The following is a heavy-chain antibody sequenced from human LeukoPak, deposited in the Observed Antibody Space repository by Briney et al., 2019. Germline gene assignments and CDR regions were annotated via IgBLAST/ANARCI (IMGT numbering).Heavy chain of an antibody. CDR2: IRSKAYGGTT. V-gene: IGHV3-49*04. CDR1: GFTFGDYA. J-gene: IGHJ4*02. Sequence: GGSLRLSCTASGFTFGDYAMSWVRQAPGKGLEWVGFIRSKAYGGTTEYAAAVKGRFTNSRDDSKSIAYLQMNSLKTEDTAVYYCTRGTAMVTDYWGQGTRVTVSS. D-gene: IGHD5-18*01. CDR3: TRGTAMVTDY.